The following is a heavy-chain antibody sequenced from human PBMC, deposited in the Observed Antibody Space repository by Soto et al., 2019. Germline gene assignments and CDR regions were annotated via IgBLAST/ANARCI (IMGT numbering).Heavy chain of an antibody. Sequence: QGHLVQSGAEVKRPGASVRVSCESSGYMLTSYFIHWVRQAPGQGLEWVGVINPSDGTTTYAQKFQARITMTRDTSTTTVDMELSSLRSEDTAVYYCARDKDSSARPRAEFDYWGQGTLITVSS. CDR3: ARDKDSSARPRAEFDY. D-gene: IGHD6-19*01. J-gene: IGHJ4*02. CDR2: INPSDGTT. V-gene: IGHV1-46*01. CDR1: GYMLTSYF.